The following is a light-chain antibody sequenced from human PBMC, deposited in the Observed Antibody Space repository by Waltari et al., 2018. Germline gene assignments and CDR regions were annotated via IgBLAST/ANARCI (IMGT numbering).Light chain of an antibody. CDR3: SSYTTSSAPGV. J-gene: IGLJ1*01. V-gene: IGLV2-14*01. Sequence: QSALTQPATVSGSPGQSLTISCSGTDSDVGAYDFVPWYQQPPRKAPPPIIYEVSNRPSGISNRFSASKSGNTASLTISVLQAEDEADYYCSSYTTSSAPGVFGTGTRVTVL. CDR1: DSDVGAYDF. CDR2: EVS.